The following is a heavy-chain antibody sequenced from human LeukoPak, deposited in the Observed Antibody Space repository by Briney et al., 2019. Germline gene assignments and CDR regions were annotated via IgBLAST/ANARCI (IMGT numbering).Heavy chain of an antibody. V-gene: IGHV4-34*01. Sequence: SEALSLTCAVYGGSFSGYYWSWIRRPPGKGLEWIGEINHSGSTNYNPSLKSRVTISVDTSKNQFSLKLSSVTAADTAVYYCARTRTYYYDSSGYYYSYWGQGTLVTVSS. D-gene: IGHD3-22*01. CDR2: INHSGST. J-gene: IGHJ4*02. CDR1: GGSFSGYY. CDR3: ARTRTYYYDSSGYYYSY.